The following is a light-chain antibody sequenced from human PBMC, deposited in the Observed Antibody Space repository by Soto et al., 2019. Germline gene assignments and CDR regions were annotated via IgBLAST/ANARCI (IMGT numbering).Light chain of an antibody. CDR2: DAS. Sequence: DMQMTQSPCSLFASAGNRVTITCQATQDINIYLNWYQQKPGKAPNLLIYDASNLEIGVPSMFSGSGSGTHFTFTISSLQTEDIGTYYCQQYDILPITFGRGTRLKI. CDR3: QQYDILPIT. CDR1: QDINIY. V-gene: IGKV1-33*01. J-gene: IGKJ5*01.